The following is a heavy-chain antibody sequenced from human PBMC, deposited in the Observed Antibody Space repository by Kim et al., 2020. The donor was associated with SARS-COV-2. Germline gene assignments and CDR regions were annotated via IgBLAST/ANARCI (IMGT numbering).Heavy chain of an antibody. CDR3: ARHAIGESLNWFDP. D-gene: IGHD3-10*01. V-gene: IGHV4-59*08. J-gene: IGHJ5*02. Sequence: NPSLKSRTTISVDTSKNQFSLKLGSVTAADTAVYYCARHAIGESLNWFDPWGQGTLVTVSS.